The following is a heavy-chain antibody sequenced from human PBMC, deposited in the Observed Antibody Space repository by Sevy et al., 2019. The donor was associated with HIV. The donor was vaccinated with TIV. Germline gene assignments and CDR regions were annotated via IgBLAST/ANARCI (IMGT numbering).Heavy chain of an antibody. CDR1: GYTFSNYR. V-gene: IGHV1-18*01. D-gene: IGHD2-15*01. Sequence: ASVKVSCKDSGYTFSNYRITWVRQAPGQGLEWMGWISPHNGDINYARKLQGKVSMTTDTSTTTAYMELRGLTSDDTALYYCARAFCSGGRCYSHAYWGQGTLVTVSS. J-gene: IGHJ4*02. CDR3: ARAFCSGGRCYSHAY. CDR2: ISPHNGDI.